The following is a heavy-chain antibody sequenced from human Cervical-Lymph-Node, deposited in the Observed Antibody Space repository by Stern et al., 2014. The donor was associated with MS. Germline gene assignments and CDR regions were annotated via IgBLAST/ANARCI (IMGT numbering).Heavy chain of an antibody. CDR1: GLTLRSMA. CDR2: IRFDGSNK. CDR3: VRDPYGYFDY. D-gene: IGHD3-10*01. V-gene: IGHV3-33*01. J-gene: IGHJ4*02. Sequence: DQLVESGGCGVQLGRSLGLSGAAPGLTLRSMAIPWVRKAPGKGLRWVAVIRFDGSNKFYAESVKGRFTISRDNSKNTLYLQMNSLRDADTAVYYCVRDPYGYFDYWGRGTLVTVST.